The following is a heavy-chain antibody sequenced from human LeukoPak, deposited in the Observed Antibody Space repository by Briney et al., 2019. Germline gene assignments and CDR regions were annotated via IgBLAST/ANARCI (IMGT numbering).Heavy chain of an antibody. V-gene: IGHV3-30*02. J-gene: IGHJ6*03. Sequence: GGSLRLSCAASGFTFRNYAMTWVRQAPGKGLEWVAFIRYDGSNKYYADSVRGRFTISRDNSKNTLYLQMNSLRAEDTAVYFCAKGSKAVLFTRDHYMDVWGKGTTVTISS. CDR2: IRYDGSNK. D-gene: IGHD6-19*01. CDR1: GFTFRNYA. CDR3: AKGSKAVLFTRDHYMDV.